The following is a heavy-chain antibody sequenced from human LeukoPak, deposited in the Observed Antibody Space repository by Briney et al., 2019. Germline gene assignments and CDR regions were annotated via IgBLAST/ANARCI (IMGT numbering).Heavy chain of an antibody. Sequence: GGSLRLSCAASGLTVSKNYMSWVRQAPGKGLESVSVIYSGGSTYYADSVKGRFTISRDNSKNTLYLQMNSLRAEDTAVYYCAKDGGLVGDSSGYYYFFDYWGQGTLVTVSS. V-gene: IGHV3-53*05. CDR3: AKDGGLVGDSSGYYYFFDY. D-gene: IGHD3-22*01. CDR2: IYSGGST. J-gene: IGHJ4*02. CDR1: GLTVSKNY.